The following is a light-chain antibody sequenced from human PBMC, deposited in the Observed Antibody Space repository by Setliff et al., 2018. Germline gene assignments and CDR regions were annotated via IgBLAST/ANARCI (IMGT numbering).Light chain of an antibody. CDR3: AAWDDSLNADVL. V-gene: IGLV1-44*01. Sequence: SALAQPPSASGTPGQRVTISCSGSSSNIGSNTVNWYQQLPGTAPKLLIYRNNQRPSGVPDRFSGSKSGTSASLATSGLQSEDEADYYCAAWDDSLNADVLFGGGTKVTVL. J-gene: IGLJ2*01. CDR2: RNN. CDR1: SSNIGSNT.